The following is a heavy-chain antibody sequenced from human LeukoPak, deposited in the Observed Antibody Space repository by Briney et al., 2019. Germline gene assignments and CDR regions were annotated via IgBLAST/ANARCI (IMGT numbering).Heavy chain of an antibody. CDR2: INHSGST. CDR1: GFTFSSYS. D-gene: IGHD3-16*02. V-gene: IGHV4-34*01. CDR3: ARGDVWGSYRYYRPIFDY. J-gene: IGHJ4*02. Sequence: GALRLSCAASGFTFSSYSMNWVRQAPGKGLEWIGEINHSGSTNYNPSLKSRVTISVDTSKNQFSLKLSSVTAADTAVYYCARGDVWGSYRYYRPIFDYWGQGTLVTVSS.